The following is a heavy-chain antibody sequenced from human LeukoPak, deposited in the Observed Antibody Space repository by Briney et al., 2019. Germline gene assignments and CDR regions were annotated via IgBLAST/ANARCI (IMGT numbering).Heavy chain of an antibody. CDR2: IYTSGST. CDR3: ARGRITMVRGVIITFRYNWFDP. D-gene: IGHD3-10*01. J-gene: IGHJ5*02. V-gene: IGHV4-4*07. CDR1: GGSISSYY. Sequence: PSETLSLTCTVSGGSISSYYWSWIRQPAGKGLEWIGRIYTSGSTNYNPSLKSRVTMSVDTSKNQFSLKLSSVTAADTAVYYCARGRITMVRGVIITFRYNWFDPWGQGALVTVSS.